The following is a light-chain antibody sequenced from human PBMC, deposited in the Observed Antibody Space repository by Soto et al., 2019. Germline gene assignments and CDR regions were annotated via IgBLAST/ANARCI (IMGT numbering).Light chain of an antibody. Sequence: DLKLTQSPSTLSASIGDSVTIXXRASQNIDASLAWYQHKPGKAPELLMFDVSNLESGVPSRFSGSGSGTEFTLTISSVHSDDFATYYCQQYDYSRTFGQGTKVDIK. CDR3: QQYDYSRT. CDR2: DVS. J-gene: IGKJ1*01. V-gene: IGKV1-5*01. CDR1: QNIDAS.